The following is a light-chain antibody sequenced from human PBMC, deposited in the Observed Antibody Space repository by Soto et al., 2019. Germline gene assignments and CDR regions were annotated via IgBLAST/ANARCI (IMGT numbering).Light chain of an antibody. CDR3: QQFSSYPLP. Sequence: EFALTQSPGTLSLSPGERATLACRASQTVRNNYLAWYQQKPGQAPRLLIYDASSRATGIPDRFSGGGSGTDFTLTITRLEPEAFAVYYCQQFSSYPLPFGGGNKVEIK. CDR2: DAS. J-gene: IGKJ4*01. CDR1: QTVRNNY. V-gene: IGKV3-20*01.